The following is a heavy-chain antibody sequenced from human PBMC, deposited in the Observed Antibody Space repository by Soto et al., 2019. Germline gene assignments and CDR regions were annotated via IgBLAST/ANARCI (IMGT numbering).Heavy chain of an antibody. CDR1: GFSLSTSGVG. CDR2: IYWDDDK. J-gene: IGHJ5*02. CDR3: AHRLSSSSWYAPDWFDP. D-gene: IGHD6-13*01. V-gene: IGHV2-5*02. Sequence: QITLKESGPTLVKPTQTLTLTCTFSGFSLSTSGVGVGWIRQPPGKALEWLALIYWDDDKHYSPSLKSRLTITTDTTKNQVVLKMTRMDPVDTTTYYCAHRLSSSSWYAPDWFDPWGQGTLVTVSS.